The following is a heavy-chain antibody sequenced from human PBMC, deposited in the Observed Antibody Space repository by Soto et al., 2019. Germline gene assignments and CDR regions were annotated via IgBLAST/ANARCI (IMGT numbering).Heavy chain of an antibody. Sequence: ASVKVSCKASGYTFTGYYMHWVRQAPGQGLEWMGWINPNSGGTNYAQKFQGRVTMTGDTSISTAYMELSRLRSDDTAVYYCARGHSSSWYFHYWGQGTLVTVSS. CDR3: ARGHSSSWYFHY. V-gene: IGHV1-2*02. CDR1: GYTFTGYY. CDR2: INPNSGGT. D-gene: IGHD6-13*01. J-gene: IGHJ4*02.